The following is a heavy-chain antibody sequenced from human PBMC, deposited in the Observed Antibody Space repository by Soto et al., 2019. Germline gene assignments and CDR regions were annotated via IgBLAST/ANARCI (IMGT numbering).Heavy chain of an antibody. J-gene: IGHJ4*02. CDR1: GYTFTTYG. D-gene: IGHD2-15*01. V-gene: IGHV1-18*04. Sequence: XSVKVSCNASGYTFTTYGFNWVRQAPGQGLEWMGWISPYNGDTNYAQNFQGRVTLTTDTSTSTAYMELRSLTSDDTAVYYCARTPRAQMIVLEAATRFDYWGQGTLVTVSS. CDR2: ISPYNGDT. CDR3: ARTPRAQMIVLEAATRFDY.